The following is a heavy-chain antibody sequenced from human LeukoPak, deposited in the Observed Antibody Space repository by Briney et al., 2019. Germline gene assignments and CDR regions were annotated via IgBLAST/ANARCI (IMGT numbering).Heavy chain of an antibody. CDR1: GFTFSSYA. V-gene: IGHV3-23*01. CDR2: ISGSGVAT. J-gene: IGHJ4*02. D-gene: IGHD6-13*01. Sequence: GGSLRLSCAASGFTFSSYAMYWVRQAPGKGLEWVSDISGSGVATYYADSVKGRFSISRDNSKNTLYLQMNSLRADDTAVYYCAKDRHSTSLCFFDYWGQGTLVTVSS. CDR3: AKDRHSTSLCFFDY.